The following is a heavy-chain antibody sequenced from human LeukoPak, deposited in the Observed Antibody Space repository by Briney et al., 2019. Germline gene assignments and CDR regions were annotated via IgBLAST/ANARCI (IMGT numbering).Heavy chain of an antibody. Sequence: ASVKVSCKASGYTFTSYAMHWVRQAPGQRLEWMGWINAGNGNTKYSQKFQGRVTITRDTSASTAYMELSSLRSEDTAVYYCARVLSGVAGPLYYYGMDVWGQGTTITVSS. D-gene: IGHD6-19*01. V-gene: IGHV1-3*01. CDR1: GYTFTSYA. J-gene: IGHJ6*02. CDR2: INAGNGNT. CDR3: ARVLSGVAGPLYYYGMDV.